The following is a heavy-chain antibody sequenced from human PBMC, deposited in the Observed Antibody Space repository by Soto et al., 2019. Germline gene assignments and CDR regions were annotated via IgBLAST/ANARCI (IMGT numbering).Heavy chain of an antibody. CDR2: IYHTGST. V-gene: IGHV4-4*02. CDR3: APTPPRIEVVVAPIPT. D-gene: IGHD2-15*01. Sequence: QVQLRESGPGLVKPSGTLSLTCVVSGASISSTYWWSWVRQPPGKGLEWIGEIYHTGSTKYNPSLKSRVPLSIDKCNDEFPLRLNSVTGAETALYYRAPTPPRIEVVVAPIPTWGQGILVTASS. CDR1: GASISSTYW. J-gene: IGHJ5*02.